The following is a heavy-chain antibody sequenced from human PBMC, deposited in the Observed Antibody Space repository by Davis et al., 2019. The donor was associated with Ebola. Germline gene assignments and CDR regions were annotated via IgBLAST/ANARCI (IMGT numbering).Heavy chain of an antibody. D-gene: IGHD1-26*01. V-gene: IGHV3-72*01. CDR1: GFTFSDHY. CDR2: TRNKANSYTT. Sequence: PGGSLRLSCAASGFTFSDHYMDWVRQAPGKGLEWVGRTRNKANSYTTEYAASVKGRFTISRDDSKNSLYLQMNSLKTEDTAVYYCARGVLGATGAFDIWGQGTMVTVSS. CDR3: ARGVLGATGAFDI. J-gene: IGHJ3*02.